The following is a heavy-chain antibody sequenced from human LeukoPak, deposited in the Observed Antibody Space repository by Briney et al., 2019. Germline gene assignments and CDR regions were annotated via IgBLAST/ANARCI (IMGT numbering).Heavy chain of an antibody. CDR3: ARDLEIWEKPGDYYDSSGYYPVNYFDY. V-gene: IGHV1-69*04. CDR2: IIPILGIA. J-gene: IGHJ4*02. D-gene: IGHD3-22*01. CDR1: GYTFTSYG. Sequence: SVKVSCKASGYTFTSYGISWVRQAPGQGLEWMGRIIPILGIANYAQKFQGRVTITTDKSTSIAYMELSSLRSEDTAVYYCARDLEIWEKPGDYYDSSGYYPVNYFDYWGQGTLVTVSS.